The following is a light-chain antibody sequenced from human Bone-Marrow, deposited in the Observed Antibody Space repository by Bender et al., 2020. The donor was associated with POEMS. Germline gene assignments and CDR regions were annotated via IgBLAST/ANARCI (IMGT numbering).Light chain of an antibody. J-gene: IGLJ2*01. V-gene: IGLV2-23*01. CDR1: SSDVGAYNL. CDR3: CSYAGDSTLV. Sequence: QSALTQPASVSGSPGQSITISCTGASSDVGAYNLVSWYQQRPGKAPKIIIYEDNRRPSGLSYRFSASKSGNTASLTISELQAEDEADYYCCSYAGDSTLVFGGGTKLTVL. CDR2: EDN.